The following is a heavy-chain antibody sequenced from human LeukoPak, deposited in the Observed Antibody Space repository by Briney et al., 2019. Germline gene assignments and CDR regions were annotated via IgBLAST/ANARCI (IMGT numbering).Heavy chain of an antibody. D-gene: IGHD3-10*02. V-gene: IGHV1-2*04. CDR2: INPNSGGT. Sequence: ASVKVSCKASGYTFTGYYMHWVRQAPGQGLEWMGWINPNSGGTNYAQKFQGWVTMTRDTSISTAYMELSRLRSDDTAVYYCARAVTMIGTRPVFDYWGQGTLVTVSS. CDR3: ARAVTMIGTRPVFDY. CDR1: GYTFTGYY. J-gene: IGHJ4*02.